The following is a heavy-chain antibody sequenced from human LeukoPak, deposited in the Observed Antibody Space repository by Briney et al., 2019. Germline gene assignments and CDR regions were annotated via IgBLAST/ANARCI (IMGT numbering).Heavy chain of an antibody. CDR3: ARAYTARPDYFDY. Sequence: SETLSLTCAVSGASISATGNSYWGWIRQTPGKGLEFIGSIYHSGNTYYNPSLKSRVTISVVTSKNQFSLKLSSVTAADTAVYYCARAYTARPDYFDYWGQGTLVTVSS. D-gene: IGHD6-6*01. CDR1: GASISATGNSY. V-gene: IGHV4-39*07. CDR2: IYHSGNT. J-gene: IGHJ4*02.